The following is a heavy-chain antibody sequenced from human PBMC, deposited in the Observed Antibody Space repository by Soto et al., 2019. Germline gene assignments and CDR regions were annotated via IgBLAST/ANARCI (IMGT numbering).Heavy chain of an antibody. D-gene: IGHD3-10*01. CDR3: ARGRLTMVRGVTYDFDY. Sequence: QVQLQQWGAGLLKPSETLSLTCAVYGGSFSGYYWSWIRKPPGKGLEWIGEIKHSGSTNYNPSLKRRVTKSVDTSKNQSSLKLSSVTAADKVLYYCARGRLTMVRGVTYDFDYWGKGTLVTVSS. V-gene: IGHV4-34*01. CDR1: GGSFSGYY. CDR2: IKHSGST. J-gene: IGHJ4*02.